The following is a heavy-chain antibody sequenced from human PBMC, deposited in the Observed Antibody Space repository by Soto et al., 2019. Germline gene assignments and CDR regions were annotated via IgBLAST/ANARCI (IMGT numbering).Heavy chain of an antibody. CDR3: ARELDGYGRFEY. J-gene: IGHJ4*02. CDR1: GFIFRRFW. D-gene: IGHD5-12*01. CDR2: IKVDGREE. V-gene: IGHV3-7*01. Sequence: PGGSLRLSWSASGFIFRRFWMAWVRQAPGKGLEWVATIKVDGREENYLDSVHGRFTISRDDAKNSLFLQMGSLRGDDTAVYFCARELDGYGRFEYWGLGNPVTVSS.